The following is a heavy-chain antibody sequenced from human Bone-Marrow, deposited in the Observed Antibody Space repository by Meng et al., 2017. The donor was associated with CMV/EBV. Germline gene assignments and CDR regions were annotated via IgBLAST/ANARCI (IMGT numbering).Heavy chain of an antibody. J-gene: IGHJ6*02. Sequence: PSVKVSCKASGYTFTNYYMHWVRQAPGQGLEWMGIINPSGGSTSYAQKFQGRVTMTRDTSTSTVYMELSSLRSEDTAVYYCARDQVFWSGYPFYYGMDVWGQGTTVTVSS. V-gene: IGHV1-46*01. CDR1: GYTFTNYY. D-gene: IGHD3-3*01. CDR3: ARDQVFWSGYPFYYGMDV. CDR2: INPSGGST.